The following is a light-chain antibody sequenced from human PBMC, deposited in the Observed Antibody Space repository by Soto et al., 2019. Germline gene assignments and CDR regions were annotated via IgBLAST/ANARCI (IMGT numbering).Light chain of an antibody. V-gene: IGLV2-14*01. CDR3: SSYTCSSSDV. J-gene: IGLJ1*01. Sequence: QSVLTQPASVSGSPGQSITISCTGTSSDVGGYNYVSWYQQHPGKAPKLMIYDVSNRPSGVSNRFSGSKSGNTASLTISGLQAEDEADYYCSSYTCSSSDVFGTGTKVTV. CDR1: SSDVGGYNY. CDR2: DVS.